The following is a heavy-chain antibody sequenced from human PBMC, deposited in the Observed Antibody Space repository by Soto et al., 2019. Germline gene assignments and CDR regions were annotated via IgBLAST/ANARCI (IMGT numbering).Heavy chain of an antibody. D-gene: IGHD3-3*02. CDR3: ARHFDAFDI. J-gene: IGHJ3*02. Sequence: SETLSLTCDFYGGSYSGYYCSWIRQPPGKGLEWIGEINHSGSTNYNPSLKIRVTISVDTSKNQFSLKLSSVTAADTAVYYCARHFDAFDIWGQGTMDT. CDR2: INHSGST. V-gene: IGHV4-34*01. CDR1: GGSYSGYY.